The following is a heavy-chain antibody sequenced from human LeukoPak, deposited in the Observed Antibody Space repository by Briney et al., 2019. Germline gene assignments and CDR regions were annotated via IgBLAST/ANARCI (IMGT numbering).Heavy chain of an antibody. V-gene: IGHV4-39*01. J-gene: IGHJ4*01. Sequence: PSETLSLTCTVSGGSVDSSDYLWAWIRQSPGRGLEWLGSIDYSGRRYNNPSLKSRVNVLIDTRKNHFPLQLRSVTATDTSFYYCARQSDTAMWPLIDLWGQGILVTVSS. CDR2: IDYSGRR. CDR1: GGSVDSSDYL. CDR3: ARQSDTAMWPLIDL. D-gene: IGHD5-18*01.